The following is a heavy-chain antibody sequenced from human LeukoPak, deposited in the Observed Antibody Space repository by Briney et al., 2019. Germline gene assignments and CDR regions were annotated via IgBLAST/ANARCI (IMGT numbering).Heavy chain of an antibody. CDR3: AREVTYDFGSGLNY. V-gene: IGHV1-8*01. CDR1: GYTFTSYD. J-gene: IGHJ4*02. D-gene: IGHD3-3*01. CDR2: MNPNSRNA. Sequence: ASVRLSCEASGYTFTSYDIHWVRQAPGQGLEWMGWMNPNSRNAAYAQTFQGRVTITRHTSTRTAYMELSSLRSEDTAVSYCAREVTYDFGSGLNYWGQGTLVTVSS.